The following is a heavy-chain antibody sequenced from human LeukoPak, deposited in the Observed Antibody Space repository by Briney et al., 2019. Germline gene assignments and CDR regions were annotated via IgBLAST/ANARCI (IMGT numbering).Heavy chain of an antibody. D-gene: IGHD3-22*01. CDR1: GFTFSSYR. J-gene: IGHJ4*02. CDR2: IIQDGSAK. CDR3: ARVTSYYYNTSGDYYFDY. V-gene: IGHV3-7*04. Sequence: GGSLRLSCVASGFTFSSYRMSWVRQAPGKGLVWVANIIQDGSAKNYVDSVQGRFTISRDNAKSSLYPQMNSLRAEDTAAYYCARVTSYYYNTSGDYYFDYWGQGTLVTVSS.